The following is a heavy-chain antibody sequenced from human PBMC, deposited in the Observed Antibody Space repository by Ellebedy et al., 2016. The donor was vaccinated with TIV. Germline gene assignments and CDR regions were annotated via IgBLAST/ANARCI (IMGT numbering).Heavy chain of an antibody. CDR3: ARRYYDSSGYLLMGGMDV. J-gene: IGHJ6*02. CDR1: GGSISSSSYY. CDR2: IYYSGST. D-gene: IGHD3-22*01. Sequence: MPSETLSLTCTVSGGSISSSSYYWGWIRQPPGKGLEWIGSIYYSGSTYYNPSLKSRVTISVDTSKNQFSLKLSSVTAADTAVYYCARRYYDSSGYLLMGGMDVWGQGTTVTVSS. V-gene: IGHV4-39*01.